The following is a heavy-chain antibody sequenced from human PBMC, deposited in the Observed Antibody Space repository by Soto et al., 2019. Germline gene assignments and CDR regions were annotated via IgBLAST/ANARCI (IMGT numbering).Heavy chain of an antibody. CDR3: ASLTRGRAVPYLDY. J-gene: IGHJ4*02. Sequence: QLQLQESGPGLVKPSETLSLTCTVSGGSISSSSYYWGWIRQPPGKGLEWIGSIYYSGSTYYNPSLKSRVTISVDPSKNQFSLKLSSVTAADTAVYYCASLTRGRAVPYLDYWGQGTLVTVSS. CDR2: IYYSGST. V-gene: IGHV4-39*01. CDR1: GGSISSSSYY. D-gene: IGHD6-19*01.